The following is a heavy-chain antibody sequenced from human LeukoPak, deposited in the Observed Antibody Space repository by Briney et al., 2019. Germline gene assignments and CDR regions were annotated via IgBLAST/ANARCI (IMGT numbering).Heavy chain of an antibody. CDR2: FDPEDGET. CDR1: GYTLTELS. D-gene: IGHD4-17*01. J-gene: IGHJ2*01. Sequence: ASVKVSCKVSGYTLTELSMHWVRQAPGKRLEWMGGFDPEDGETIYAQKFQGRVTMTEDTSTDTAYMELSSLRSEDTAVYYCATPPPKLKHYGDYYWYFDLWGRGTLVTVSS. V-gene: IGHV1-24*01. CDR3: ATPPPKLKHYGDYYWYFDL.